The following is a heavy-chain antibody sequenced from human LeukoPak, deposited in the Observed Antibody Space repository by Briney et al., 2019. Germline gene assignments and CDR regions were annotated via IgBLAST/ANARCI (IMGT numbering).Heavy chain of an antibody. D-gene: IGHD3-9*01. CDR3: ARESHYDILTLDI. V-gene: IGHV4-59*01. J-gene: IGHJ3*02. Sequence: SETLSLTCTVSGGSISSYYWSLIRQPPGKGLEWIGYIYYSGSTNYNPSLKSRVTISVDTSKNQFSLKLSSVTAADTAVYYCARESHYDILTLDIWGQGTMVTVSS. CDR1: GGSISSYY. CDR2: IYYSGST.